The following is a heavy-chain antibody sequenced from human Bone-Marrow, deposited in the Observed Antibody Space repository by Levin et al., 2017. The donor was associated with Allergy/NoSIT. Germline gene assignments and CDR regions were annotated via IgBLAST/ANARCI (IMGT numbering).Heavy chain of an antibody. CDR1: GFTFSSYS. Sequence: PGGSLRLSCAASGFTFSSYSMNWVRQAPGKGLEWVSYISSSSSTIYYADSVKGRFTISRDNAKNSLYLQMNSLRAEDTAVYYCARIGYSSSWWYYYGMDVWGQGTTVTVSS. J-gene: IGHJ6*02. D-gene: IGHD6-13*01. CDR2: ISSSSSTI. V-gene: IGHV3-48*01. CDR3: ARIGYSSSWWYYYGMDV.